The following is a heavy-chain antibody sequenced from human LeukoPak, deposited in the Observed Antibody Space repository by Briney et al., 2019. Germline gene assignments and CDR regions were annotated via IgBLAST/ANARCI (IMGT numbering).Heavy chain of an antibody. CDR1: GFTFSSYW. Sequence: PGGSLRPSCAASGFTFSSYWMSWVRQAPGKGLEWVANIKQDGSEKYYVDSVKGRFTISRDNAKNSLYLQMNSLRAEDTAVYYCAKGLMSYYYYAMDVWGQGTTVTVSS. V-gene: IGHV3-7*05. CDR2: IKQDGSEK. CDR3: AKGLMSYYYYAMDV. J-gene: IGHJ6*02.